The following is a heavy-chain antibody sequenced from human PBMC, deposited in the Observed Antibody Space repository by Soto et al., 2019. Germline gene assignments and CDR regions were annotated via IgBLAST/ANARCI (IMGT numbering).Heavy chain of an antibody. J-gene: IGHJ4*02. V-gene: IGHV3-30*04. CDR2: ISYDGSMK. CDR1: GFAFSDYA. D-gene: IGHD2-21*01. CDR3: AREVRLAAIDLAY. Sequence: QVQLLESGGGVVRPGRSLKLSCAASGFAFSDYAIHWVRQAPGKGLEWVSVISYDGSMKYYADCVKGRFTISRANSKNTVHLRLDSLKAEDTAIYYCAREVRLAAIDLAYWGQGTLVTVSS.